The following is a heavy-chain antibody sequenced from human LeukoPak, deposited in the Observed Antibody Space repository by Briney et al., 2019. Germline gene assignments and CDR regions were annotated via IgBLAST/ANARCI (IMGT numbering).Heavy chain of an antibody. CDR2: IYHSGST. D-gene: IGHD3-3*01. V-gene: IGHV4-34*01. J-gene: IGHJ5*02. CDR1: GFTFSSYA. CDR3: ARGTARHFSIFGRTDNWFDP. Sequence: GSLRLSCAASGFTFSSYAMSWVRQAPGKGLEWIGEIYHSGSTNYNTSLKRRVTISVDTSKNQFYLELSSVTAADTAVYYCARGTARHFSIFGRTDNWFDPWGQGTLVTVSS.